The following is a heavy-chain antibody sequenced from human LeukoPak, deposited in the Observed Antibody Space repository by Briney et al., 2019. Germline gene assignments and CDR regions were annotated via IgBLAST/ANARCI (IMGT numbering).Heavy chain of an antibody. CDR2: MSPNSGNT. D-gene: IGHD3-22*01. CDR1: GYTFTSYD. V-gene: IGHV1-8*03. Sequence: ASVKVSCKASGYTFTSYDINWVRQATGQGIEWVGWMSPNSGNTGYAQKFQGRVTITRNTSISTAYMELSSLRSEDTAVYYCARGGDYYDSTTDYWGQGTLVTVSS. J-gene: IGHJ4*02. CDR3: ARGGDYYDSTTDY.